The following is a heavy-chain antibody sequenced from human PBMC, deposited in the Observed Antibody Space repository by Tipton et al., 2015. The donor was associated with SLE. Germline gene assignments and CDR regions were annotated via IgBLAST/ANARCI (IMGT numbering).Heavy chain of an antibody. CDR2: IYYTGGT. J-gene: IGHJ4*02. CDR1: GGSISNGDYS. CDR3: ARDEYRYDTTGYHLLGHFDF. Sequence: TLSLTCAVSGGSISNGDYSWSWIRQPPGKGLEWIGYIYYTGGTSYNPSLKSRVTISVDTSKNRFSLNLSSVTAADTAVYYCARDEYRYDTTGYHLLGHFDFWGQGTLVTVSS. V-gene: IGHV4-61*08. D-gene: IGHD3-22*01.